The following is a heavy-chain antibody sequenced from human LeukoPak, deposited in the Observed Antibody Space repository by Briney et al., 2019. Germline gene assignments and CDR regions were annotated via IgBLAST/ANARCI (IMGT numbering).Heavy chain of an antibody. V-gene: IGHV1-2*02. CDR2: INPNSGGT. CDR3: ASPLSGAIRHNYYYMDV. D-gene: IGHD4/OR15-4a*01. J-gene: IGHJ6*03. Sequence: ASVKVSCTASGYTFTGYYMHWVRQAPGQGLEWMGWINPNSGGTNYAQKFQGRVTMTRDTSISTAYMELSRLRSDDTAVYYCASPLSGAIRHNYYYMDVWGKGTTVTVSS. CDR1: GYTFTGYY.